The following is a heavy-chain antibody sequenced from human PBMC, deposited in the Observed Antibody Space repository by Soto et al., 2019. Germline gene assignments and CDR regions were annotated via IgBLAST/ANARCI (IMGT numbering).Heavy chain of an antibody. CDR1: GGSISSYY. J-gene: IGHJ4*02. D-gene: IGHD6-13*01. CDR2: IYYSGST. CDR3: AKAAAGIGY. Sequence: PSETLSLTCTVSGGSISSYYWSWIRQPPGKGLEWIGYIYYSGSTNYNPSLKSRVTISVDTSKNQFSLKLSSVTAADTAVYYCAKAAAGIGYWGQGTLVTVSS. V-gene: IGHV4-59*01.